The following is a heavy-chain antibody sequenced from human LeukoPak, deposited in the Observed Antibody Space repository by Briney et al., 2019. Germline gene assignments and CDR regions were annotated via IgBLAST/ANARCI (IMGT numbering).Heavy chain of an antibody. D-gene: IGHD3-22*01. J-gene: IGHJ5*01. Sequence: GGSLRLSCAASGFTFSDYYMSWIRQAPGKGLEWVASMCGTAGCTFYPDSVKGRFTISRDNSKNVLYLRMNSLTAEDTAIYYCAKDRPNFHENSGHYYRRDGDSWGQGTLVTVSS. V-gene: IGHV3-23*01. CDR2: MCGTAGCT. CDR3: AKDRPNFHENSGHYYRRDGDS. CDR1: GFTFSDYY.